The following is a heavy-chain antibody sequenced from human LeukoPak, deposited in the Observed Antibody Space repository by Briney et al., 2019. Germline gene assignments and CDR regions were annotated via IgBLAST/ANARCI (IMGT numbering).Heavy chain of an antibody. CDR1: GASISSYY. Sequence: NASETLSLTCTVSGASISSYYWSWIRQPPGKGLEWIGEINHSGSTNYNPSLKSRVTISVDTSKNQFSLKLSSVTAADTAVYYCAVMTTLNYWGQGTLVTVSS. J-gene: IGHJ4*02. CDR2: INHSGST. D-gene: IGHD4-11*01. V-gene: IGHV4-34*01. CDR3: AVMTTLNY.